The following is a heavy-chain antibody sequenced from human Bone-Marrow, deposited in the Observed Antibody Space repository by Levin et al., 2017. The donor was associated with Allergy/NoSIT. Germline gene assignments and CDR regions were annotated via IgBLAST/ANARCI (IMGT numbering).Heavy chain of an antibody. CDR3: AGRTYGGGYY. CDR2: FYESGTT. D-gene: IGHD1/OR15-1a*01. V-gene: IGHV4-31*03. J-gene: IGHJ4*02. Sequence: SQTLSLTCTVSGGSISSGGFYWSWIRQHPGKGLEWLGFFYESGTTNYNSSLKSRIIISIDTSMNQFSLKLSSVTAADTAVYYCAGRTYGGGYYWGQGTLVTVSS. CDR1: GGSISSGGFY.